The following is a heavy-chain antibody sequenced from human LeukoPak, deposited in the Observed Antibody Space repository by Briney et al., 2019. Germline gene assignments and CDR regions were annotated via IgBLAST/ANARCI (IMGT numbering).Heavy chain of an antibody. CDR1: GFTVSSNY. Sequence: VGSLRLSCAASGFTVSSNYMSWVRQAPGKGLEWVSVIYSGGSTYYADSVKGRFTISRDNSKNTLYLQMNSLRAEDTAVYYCARGGTTTVDTFDYWGQGTLVTVSS. D-gene: IGHD3-22*01. CDR3: ARGGTTTVDTFDY. V-gene: IGHV3-66*02. CDR2: IYSGGST. J-gene: IGHJ4*02.